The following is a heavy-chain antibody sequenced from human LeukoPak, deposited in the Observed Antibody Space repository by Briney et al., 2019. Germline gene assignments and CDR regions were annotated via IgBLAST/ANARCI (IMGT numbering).Heavy chain of an antibody. Sequence: GGSLRLSCAASGFTFSDYYMSWIRQAPGKGLEWVSYISSSGSTIYYADSVKGRFTISRDNAKNSLYLQMNSLRAEDTAVYYCARTRRIVVVTAIQYYFDYWGQGTLVTVSS. CDR1: GFTFSDYY. J-gene: IGHJ4*02. CDR3: ARTRRIVVVTAIQYYFDY. CDR2: ISSSGSTI. V-gene: IGHV3-11*01. D-gene: IGHD2-21*02.